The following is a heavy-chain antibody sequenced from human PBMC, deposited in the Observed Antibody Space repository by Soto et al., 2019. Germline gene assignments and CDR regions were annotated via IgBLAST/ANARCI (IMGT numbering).Heavy chain of an antibody. J-gene: IGHJ4*02. V-gene: IGHV1-69*12. CDR3: ARYRYGYSYFDY. CDR1: GGTFSSYA. D-gene: IGHD5-18*01. CDR2: IIPFFGTA. Sequence: VQLVQSGAEVKKPGSSVKVSCKASGGTFSSYAISWVRQAPGQGLEWMGGIIPFFGTANYAQKFQGRVTITADEWRSTAEGELSSLRSEDTAVYYCARYRYGYSYFDYWGQGTLVTVSS.